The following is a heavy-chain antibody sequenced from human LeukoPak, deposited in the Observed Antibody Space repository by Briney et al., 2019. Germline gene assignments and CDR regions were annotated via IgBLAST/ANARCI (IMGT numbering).Heavy chain of an antibody. J-gene: IGHJ4*02. D-gene: IGHD3-22*01. Sequence: PSETLSLTCTVSGGSISSYYWSWIRQPPGKGLEWIGYIYYTGSTNYNPSLKSRVTISVDTSKNQFSLKLSSVTAADTAVYYCARGSGYCYYWGQGTLVTVSS. CDR3: ARGSGYCYY. CDR2: IYYTGST. V-gene: IGHV4-59*01. CDR1: GGSISSYY.